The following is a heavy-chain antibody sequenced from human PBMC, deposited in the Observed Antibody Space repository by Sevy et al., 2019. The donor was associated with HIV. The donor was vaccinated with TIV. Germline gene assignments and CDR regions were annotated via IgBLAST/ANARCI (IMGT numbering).Heavy chain of an antibody. D-gene: IGHD6-25*01. J-gene: IGHJ4*02. Sequence: ASVKVSCKTSGYSFSGYNMHWVRQAPGQGLEWMGRINPTGGGTKFAGMFQGRVTMTRDMSIRTAYMELSSLRSDDTAVYYCVGVPAAAGTRGYFDYWGQGTLVTVSS. CDR1: GYSFSGYN. CDR3: VGVPAAAGTRGYFDY. CDR2: INPTGGGT. V-gene: IGHV1-2*06.